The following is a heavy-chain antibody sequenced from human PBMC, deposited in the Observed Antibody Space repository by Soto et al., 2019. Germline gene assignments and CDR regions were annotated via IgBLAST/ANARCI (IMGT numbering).Heavy chain of an antibody. CDR3: AKRIAALSLTRNYGMDV. D-gene: IGHD6-6*01. CDR2: MKQDGSEN. Sequence: GGSLRFSCSASGFTFSSYWMSWVRQAPGKGLEWVANMKQDGSENYYEDSVKGRFTISRDNAENSLYLQMTSLRAEDTAVYYCAKRIAALSLTRNYGMDVWGQGTTVTVSS. CDR1: GFTFSSYW. J-gene: IGHJ6*02. V-gene: IGHV3-7*01.